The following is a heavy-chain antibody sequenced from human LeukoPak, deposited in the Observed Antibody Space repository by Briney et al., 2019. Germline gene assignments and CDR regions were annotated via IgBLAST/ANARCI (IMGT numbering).Heavy chain of an antibody. V-gene: IGHV1-2*02. CDR1: GYTFTGYY. CDR3: ARYSSSWYGGIDY. CDR2: INPNSGGT. D-gene: IGHD6-13*01. Sequence: ASVKVSCKASGYTFTGYYMHWVRQAPGQGLEWMGWINPNSGGTNYAQKFQGRVTMTRDTSISTAYMELSRLRSDDTAVYYCARYSSSWYGGIDYWGQGTLVTVSS. J-gene: IGHJ4*02.